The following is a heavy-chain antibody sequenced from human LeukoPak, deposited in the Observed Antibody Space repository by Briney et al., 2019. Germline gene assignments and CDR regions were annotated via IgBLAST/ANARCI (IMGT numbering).Heavy chain of an antibody. CDR3: AKDGGEKYYFDY. CDR2: IWYDGSNK. Sequence: PGRSLRLSCAASGFTFSSYGMHWVRQAPGKGLEWVAVIWYDGSNKYYADSVKGRFTISRDNSKNTLYLQMNSLRAEDTAVYYCAKDGGEKYYFDYWGQGTLVTVSS. V-gene: IGHV3-33*06. D-gene: IGHD2-21*01. CDR1: GFTFSSYG. J-gene: IGHJ4*02.